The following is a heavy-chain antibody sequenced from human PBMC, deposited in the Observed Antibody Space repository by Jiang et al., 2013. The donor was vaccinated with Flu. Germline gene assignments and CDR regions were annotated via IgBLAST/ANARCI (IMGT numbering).Heavy chain of an antibody. V-gene: IGHV3-23*01. CDR1: GFTFSGYA. D-gene: IGHD3-3*01. CDR2: ISDTTGST. Sequence: QLLESGGGLVQPGGSLRLSCAASGFTFSGYAMSWVRQAPGKGLEWVSSISDTTGSTHYADSVRGRFTISRDNSKNTVSLQMNSLRAEDTAVYFCAKAGNVDDLWSGYYSFDSWGQGTLVTVSA. CDR3: AKAGNVDDLWSGYYSFDS. J-gene: IGHJ4*02.